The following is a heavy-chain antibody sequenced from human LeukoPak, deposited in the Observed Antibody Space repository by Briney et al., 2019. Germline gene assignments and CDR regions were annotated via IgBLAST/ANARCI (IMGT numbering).Heavy chain of an antibody. CDR2: IDYSGST. D-gene: IGHD1-26*01. V-gene: IGHV4-61*01. J-gene: IGHJ4*02. CDR3: AREIGGTYYFHY. CDR1: GGSVSSGSYY. Sequence: SETLSLTCTVSGGSVSSGSYYWSWIRQPPGKGLEWIGYIDYSGSTKYSPSLKSRVTISVDTSKKQFSLKLSSVTAADTAVYYCAREIGGTYYFHYWGQGTLVTVSS.